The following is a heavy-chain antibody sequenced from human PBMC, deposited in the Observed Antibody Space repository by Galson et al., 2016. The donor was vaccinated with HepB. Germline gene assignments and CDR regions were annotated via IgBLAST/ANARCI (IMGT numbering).Heavy chain of an antibody. D-gene: IGHD4-17*01. V-gene: IGHV3-53*01. CDR2: IYSSGRT. J-gene: IGHJ4*02. Sequence: SLRLSCAASGFTVTGNSMSWVRQAPGKGLEWVSVIYSSGRTYYAESVKGRFTISRHATENTVYLQMNSLRPDDTAVYYCAKSLYGDLAGGGYWGQGNLVTVSA. CDR3: AKSLYGDLAGGGY. CDR1: GFTVTGNS.